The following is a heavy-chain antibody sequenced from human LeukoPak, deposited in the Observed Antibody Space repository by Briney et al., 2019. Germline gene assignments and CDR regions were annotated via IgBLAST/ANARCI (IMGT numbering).Heavy chain of an antibody. Sequence: GGSLRLSCAASGFTFSSYEMNWVRQAPGKGLEWVSYISSSGSTIYYADSVKGRFTISRDNAKNSLYLQMNSLRAEDTAVYYCAREGYCSGGSCYGDPDYWGQGTLVTVSS. J-gene: IGHJ4*02. V-gene: IGHV3-48*03. D-gene: IGHD2-15*01. CDR1: GFTFSSYE. CDR2: ISSSGSTI. CDR3: AREGYCSGGSCYGDPDY.